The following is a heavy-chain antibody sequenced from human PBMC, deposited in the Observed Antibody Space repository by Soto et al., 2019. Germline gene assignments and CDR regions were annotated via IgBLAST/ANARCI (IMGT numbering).Heavy chain of an antibody. CDR3: AKTIVDTAMDPLDY. V-gene: IGHV3-23*01. Sequence: PWGSMRLSGAASRFTCSSYSISWVRPGQGKGLEWFSTNSGSGGSTYYADCVKGRFTISGDNSKNTVYLQMNSLRADDTAVYYCAKTIVDTAMDPLDYWGQGTLVTVSS. J-gene: IGHJ4*02. D-gene: IGHD5-18*01. CDR2: NSGSGGST. CDR1: RFTCSSYS.